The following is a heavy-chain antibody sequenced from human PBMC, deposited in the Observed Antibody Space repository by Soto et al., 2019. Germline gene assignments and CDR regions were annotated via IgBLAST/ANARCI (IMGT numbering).Heavy chain of an antibody. CDR2: IIPIFGTA. Sequence: QVQLVQSGAEVKKPGSSVKVSCKASGGTFSSYAISWVRQAPGQGLEWMGGIIPIFGTANYAQKFQGRVTITADESTSTAYMERRSLRSEDTAVYYCASGGQMPTWVNFDYWGQGTLVTVSS. J-gene: IGHJ4*02. D-gene: IGHD2-2*01. CDR3: ASGGQMPTWVNFDY. V-gene: IGHV1-69*01. CDR1: GGTFSSYA.